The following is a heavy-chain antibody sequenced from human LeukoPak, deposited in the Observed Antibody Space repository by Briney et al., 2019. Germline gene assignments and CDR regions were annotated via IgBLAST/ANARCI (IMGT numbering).Heavy chain of an antibody. J-gene: IGHJ3*02. V-gene: IGHV1-69*13. D-gene: IGHD6-13*01. CDR3: ASGVAAAENDAFDI. Sequence: SVKVSCKASGGTFSSYAISWVRQAPGQGLEWMGGIIPIFGTANYATKFQGRFTITADESTSTAYMELSSLRSEDTAVYYCASGVAAAENDAFDIWGQGTMVTVSS. CDR1: GGTFSSYA. CDR2: IIPIFGTA.